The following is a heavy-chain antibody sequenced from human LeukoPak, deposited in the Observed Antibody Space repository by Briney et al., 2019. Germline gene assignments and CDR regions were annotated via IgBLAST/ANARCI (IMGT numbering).Heavy chain of an antibody. J-gene: IGHJ5*02. V-gene: IGHV1-2*02. D-gene: IGHD4-23*01. CDR1: GYTFIGYY. CDR2: INPNSGVT. CDR3: ARDGDYGGNSVDP. Sequence: GASVKVSCKASGYTFIGYYMHWVRQAPGQGLEWMGWINPNSGVTKYAQKFQGTVTMTRDTAISTAYMELSRLRSDDTAVYYCARDGDYGGNSVDPWGQGTLVTVSS.